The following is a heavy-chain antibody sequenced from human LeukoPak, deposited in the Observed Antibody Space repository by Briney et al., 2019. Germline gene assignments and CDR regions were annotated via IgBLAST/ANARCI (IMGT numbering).Heavy chain of an antibody. CDR3: AKDVSDYVWGSYRRYFDY. CDR1: GFTFSSYA. D-gene: IGHD3-16*02. J-gene: IGHJ4*02. Sequence: GGSLRLSCAASGFTFSSYAMSRVRQAPGKGLEWVSAIRGSGGSTYYADSVKGRFTISRDNSKNTLYLQMNSLRAEDTAVYYCAKDVSDYVWGSYRRYFDYWGQGTLVTVSS. V-gene: IGHV3-23*01. CDR2: IRGSGGST.